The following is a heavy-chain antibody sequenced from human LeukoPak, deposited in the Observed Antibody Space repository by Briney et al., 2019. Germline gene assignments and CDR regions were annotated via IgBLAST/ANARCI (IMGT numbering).Heavy chain of an antibody. D-gene: IGHD2-15*01. Sequence: LTGGSLRLSCAASGFTFSSYWMYWVRQAPGKGLEWVSAISGSGGSTYYADSVKGRFTISRDNSKNTLYLQMNSLRAEDTAVYYCAKDRRWIVAASYFDYWGQGTLVTVSS. CDR1: GFTFSSYW. CDR2: ISGSGGST. V-gene: IGHV3-23*01. J-gene: IGHJ4*02. CDR3: AKDRRWIVAASYFDY.